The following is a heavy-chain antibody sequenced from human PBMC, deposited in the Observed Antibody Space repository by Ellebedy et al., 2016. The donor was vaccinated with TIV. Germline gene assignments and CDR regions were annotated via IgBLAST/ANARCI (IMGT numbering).Heavy chain of an antibody. D-gene: IGHD6-6*01. V-gene: IGHV1-69*10. Sequence: ASVKVSCKASGGTFSSYAISWVRQAPGQGLEWMGGIIPILGIANYAQKFQGRVTITADESTSTAYMELSSLRSEDTAVYYCARRGGSSLDYWGQGTLVTVSS. CDR1: GGTFSSYA. CDR2: IIPILGIA. CDR3: ARRGGSSLDY. J-gene: IGHJ4*02.